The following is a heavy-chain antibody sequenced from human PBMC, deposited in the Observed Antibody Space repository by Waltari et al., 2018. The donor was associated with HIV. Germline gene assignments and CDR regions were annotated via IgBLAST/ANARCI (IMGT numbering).Heavy chain of an antibody. CDR2: MSWNSGSI. CDR1: GFTFDDYA. CDR3: AKGQTLYWYFDL. Sequence: EVQLVESGGGLVQPGRSLSLSCAASGFTFDDYAMHWVRQAPEEGVGWVSGMSWNSGSIGYADSLKGRFTISRDNAKTSLYLQMNSLRAEDTALYYCAKGQTLYWYFDLWGRGTLVTVSS. J-gene: IGHJ2*01. V-gene: IGHV3-9*01.